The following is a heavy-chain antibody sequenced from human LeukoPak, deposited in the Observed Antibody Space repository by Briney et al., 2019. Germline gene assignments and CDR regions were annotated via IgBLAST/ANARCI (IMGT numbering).Heavy chain of an antibody. Sequence: SSQTLSLTCTVSGVSISSGGYYWSWIRQHPGKGLEWIGYIYYSGSTYYNPSLKSRVTISVDTSKNQFSLKLSSVTAADTAVYYCAREDTAMVQFDYWGQGTLVTVSS. CDR3: AREDTAMVQFDY. D-gene: IGHD5-18*01. V-gene: IGHV4-31*03. CDR2: IYYSGST. CDR1: GVSISSGGYY. J-gene: IGHJ4*02.